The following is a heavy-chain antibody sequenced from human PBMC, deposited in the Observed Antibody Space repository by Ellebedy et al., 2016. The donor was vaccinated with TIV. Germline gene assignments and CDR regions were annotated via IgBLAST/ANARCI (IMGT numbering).Heavy chain of an antibody. CDR3: ARDLDYYYGMDV. J-gene: IGHJ6*02. Sequence: GESLKISCAASGLTIDSYSMNWVRQAPGKGLEWVSSSSSSSYYIYYADSVKGRFTFSRDNAKNSLYLQMNSLRAEDTAVYYCARDLDYYYGMDVWGQGTTVTVSS. CDR2: SSSSSYYI. CDR1: GLTIDSYS. V-gene: IGHV3-21*01.